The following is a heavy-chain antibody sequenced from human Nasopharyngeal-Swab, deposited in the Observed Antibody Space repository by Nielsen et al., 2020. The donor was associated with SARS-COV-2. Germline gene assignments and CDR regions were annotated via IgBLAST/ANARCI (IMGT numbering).Heavy chain of an antibody. J-gene: IGHJ4*02. V-gene: IGHV3-21*01. CDR1: GFTFSSYS. CDR3: ARGGWGFDY. CDR2: ISSSSSYI. D-gene: IGHD6-19*01. Sequence: GESLKISCAVSGFTFSSYSMNWVRQAPGKGLEWVSSISSSSSYIYYADSVKGRFTISRDNAKNSLYLQMNSLRAEDTAVYYCARGGWGFDYWGQGTLVTVSS.